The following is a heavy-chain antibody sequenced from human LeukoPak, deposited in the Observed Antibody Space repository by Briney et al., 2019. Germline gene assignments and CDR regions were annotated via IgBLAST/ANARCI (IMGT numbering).Heavy chain of an antibody. CDR1: GGTFSSYA. Sequence: ASVKVSCKASGGTFSSYAISWVRQAPGQGLEWMGGIIPIFGTANYAQKFQGRVTITADESTSTAYMELSSLRSEDTAVYYCARDNGYYGSGSYYNSPYYYYYMDVWGKGTTVTVSS. D-gene: IGHD3-10*01. J-gene: IGHJ6*03. V-gene: IGHV1-69*13. CDR2: IIPIFGTA. CDR3: ARDNGYYGSGSYYNSPYYYYYMDV.